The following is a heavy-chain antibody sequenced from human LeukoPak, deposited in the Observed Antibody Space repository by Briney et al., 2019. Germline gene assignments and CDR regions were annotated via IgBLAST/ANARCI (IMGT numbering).Heavy chain of an antibody. D-gene: IGHD3-10*01. V-gene: IGHV1-46*01. CDR1: GYTFTSYY. Sequence: ASVKVSCKASGYTFTSYYMHWVRQAPGQGLEWMGIINPSGGSTSYAQKFQGRVTMTRDTSTSTVYMELSSLRSEDTAVYYCARDRSYYYGSGSFEAFDPWGQGTLVTVSS. J-gene: IGHJ5*02. CDR2: INPSGGST. CDR3: ARDRSYYYGSGSFEAFDP.